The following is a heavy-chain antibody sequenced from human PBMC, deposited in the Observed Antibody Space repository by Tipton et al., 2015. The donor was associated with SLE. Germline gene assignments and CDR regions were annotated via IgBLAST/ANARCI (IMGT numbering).Heavy chain of an antibody. Sequence: LRLSCTVSGGSVSSGSYYWSWNRQPPGKGLEWLGYIYYSGSTNYNPSLKSRVTISVDTSKNQFSLKLSSVTAADTAVYYCASHRGLGAHPGYWGQGTLVTVSS. CDR1: GGSVSSGSYY. CDR3: ASHRGLGAHPGY. D-gene: IGHD3/OR15-3a*01. CDR2: IYYSGST. J-gene: IGHJ4*02. V-gene: IGHV4-61*01.